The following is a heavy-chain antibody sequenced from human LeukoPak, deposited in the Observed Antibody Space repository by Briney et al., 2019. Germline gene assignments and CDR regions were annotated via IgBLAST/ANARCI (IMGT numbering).Heavy chain of an antibody. CDR2: IWYDGSNR. Sequence: PGISLRLSCAASGFSLSNYGVPWVRQAPGKGLEWVTVIWYDGSNRYYADSVKGRITVSRDTSRNTLDLEINSLRVDDTAIYYCARGTGAKRYYFDLWGQGIMVTVSS. CDR1: GFSLSNYG. V-gene: IGHV3-33*01. CDR3: ARGTGAKRYYFDL. J-gene: IGHJ4*02. D-gene: IGHD2-2*01.